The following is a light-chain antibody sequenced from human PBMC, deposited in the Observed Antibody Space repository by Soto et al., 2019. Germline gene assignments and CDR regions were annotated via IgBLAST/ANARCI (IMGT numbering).Light chain of an antibody. Sequence: QSVLAQPPSVCGSPGQSVTISCTGTSSDVGGYNRVSWYRQPPGTAPKLMIYEVSSRPSGVPDRFSGSKSGNTASLTISGLQAEDEADYYCSSYTSSSTYVFGTGSKVTVL. CDR1: SSDVGGYNR. CDR2: EVS. V-gene: IGLV2-18*02. J-gene: IGLJ1*01. CDR3: SSYTSSSTYV.